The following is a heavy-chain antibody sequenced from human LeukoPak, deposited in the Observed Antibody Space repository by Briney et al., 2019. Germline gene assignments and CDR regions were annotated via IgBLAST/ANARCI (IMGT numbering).Heavy chain of an antibody. CDR2: IYYSGST. D-gene: IGHD3-10*01. CDR3: ARATRGGSGSSLPFDY. J-gene: IGHJ4*02. CDR1: GGSISSGGYY. V-gene: IGHV4-31*03. Sequence: SETLSLTCTVSGGSISSGGYYWSWIRQHPGKGLEWIGYIYYSGSTYYNPSLKSRVTISVDTSKNQFSLKLSSVTAADTAVYYCARATRGGSGSSLPFDYWGQGTLVTVSS.